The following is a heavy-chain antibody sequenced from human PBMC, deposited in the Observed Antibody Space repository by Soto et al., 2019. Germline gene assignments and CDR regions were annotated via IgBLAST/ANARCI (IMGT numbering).Heavy chain of an antibody. CDR2: IWYDGRSH. J-gene: IGHJ6*02. Sequence: QVQLVESGGGVVHPGGSLRLSCAASGFTFSAFGMHWVRRAPGEGLEWLAAIWYDGRSHYYGDSVKGRFTISRDRCKDTLYLEMDSLTVEDTAVYYCARDVAVGATDTGPDYHAMDVWGRGITVIV. CDR1: GFTFSAFG. D-gene: IGHD1-26*01. CDR3: ARDVAVGATDTGPDYHAMDV. V-gene: IGHV3-33*01.